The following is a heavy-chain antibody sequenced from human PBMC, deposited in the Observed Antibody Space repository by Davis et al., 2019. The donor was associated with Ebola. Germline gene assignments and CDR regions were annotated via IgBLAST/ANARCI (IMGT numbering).Heavy chain of an antibody. V-gene: IGHV1-18*01. CDR1: GYSFKNYA. D-gene: IGHD1-7*01. CDR2: ISAYNGNT. J-gene: IGHJ4*02. Sequence: AASVKVSCKASGYSFKNYAISWVRQAPGQGLEWMGWISAYNGNTNYAQKVQGRVTMTTDTSTGTAYLDLRSLRSDDTAVYYCARGLLELQGYWGQGTLVTVSS. CDR3: ARGLLELQGY.